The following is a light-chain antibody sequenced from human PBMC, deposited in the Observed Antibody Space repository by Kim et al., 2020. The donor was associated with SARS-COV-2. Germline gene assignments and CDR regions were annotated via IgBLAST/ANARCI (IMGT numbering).Light chain of an antibody. J-gene: IGKJ1*01. CDR1: QSISNW. CDR3: QQYKTWT. Sequence: DIQMTQSPSTLSASVGDRVTITCRASQSISNWLAWYQQKPVKAPKLLIYDASRLRSGVSSRFSGSGSGTEFTLTISNLQPDDFASYYCQQYKTWTFGQGTKVDIK. CDR2: DAS. V-gene: IGKV1-5*01.